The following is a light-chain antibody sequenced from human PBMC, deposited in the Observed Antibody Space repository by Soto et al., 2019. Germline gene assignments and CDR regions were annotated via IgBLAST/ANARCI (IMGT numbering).Light chain of an antibody. CDR3: QQFNSYPHELT. CDR2: DAS. CDR1: QGISSA. Sequence: AIQLTQSPSSLSASVGDRVTITCRASQGISSALAWYQQKPGKAPKLLIYDASSLERGVPSRFSGSGSGTDITLTISSLQPEDFATYYCQQFNSYPHELTFGGGTKVEIK. J-gene: IGKJ4*01. V-gene: IGKV1-13*02.